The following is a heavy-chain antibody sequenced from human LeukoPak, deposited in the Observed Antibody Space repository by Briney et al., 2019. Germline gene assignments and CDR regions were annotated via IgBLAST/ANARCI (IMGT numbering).Heavy chain of an antibody. CDR2: IYHTGST. V-gene: IGHV4-38-2*01. CDR1: GYSISSGYY. J-gene: IGHJ4*02. Sequence: PSETLSLTCAVSGYSISSGYYWGWIRPPPGKGLEWIGSIYHTGSTYFNPSLKSRVTISVDTSKNQFSLKLNSMTAADTAVYFCAMGSGSGNYVLDYWGQGTLVTVSS. D-gene: IGHD3-10*01. CDR3: AMGSGSGNYVLDY.